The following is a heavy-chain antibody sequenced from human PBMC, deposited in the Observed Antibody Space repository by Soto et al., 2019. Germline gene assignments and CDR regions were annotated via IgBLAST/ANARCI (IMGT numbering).Heavy chain of an antibody. V-gene: IGHV1-2*02. CDR2: INPKSGGT. J-gene: IGHJ4*01. D-gene: IGHD2-2*01. Sequence: ASVKISCKAAGYTFTGYYIHWVRQAPGQGLEWMGWINPKSGGTNYAQKFKGRVTMTRDTSISTAYMELSRLRSDETAVYYCATDRGYCSSNGCWNFEHCGHATLVTVSS. CDR1: GYTFTGYY. CDR3: ATDRGYCSSNGCWNFEH.